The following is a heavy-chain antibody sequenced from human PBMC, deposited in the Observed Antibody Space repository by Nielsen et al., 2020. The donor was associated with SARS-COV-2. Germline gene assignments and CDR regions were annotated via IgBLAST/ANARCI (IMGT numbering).Heavy chain of an antibody. D-gene: IGHD3-16*01. CDR1: GYSFTNYW. V-gene: IGHV5-51*01. Sequence: GESLKISCKGSGYSFTNYWIAWVRQMPGKGLEWMGIIFPGDSDTRYSPSFQGQVTISVDRSITTAYLQWSSLKASDTAMYYCARHKKDFSIITAVDSWGQGTLVTVSS. CDR3: ARHKKDFSIITAVDS. CDR2: IFPGDSDT. J-gene: IGHJ4*02.